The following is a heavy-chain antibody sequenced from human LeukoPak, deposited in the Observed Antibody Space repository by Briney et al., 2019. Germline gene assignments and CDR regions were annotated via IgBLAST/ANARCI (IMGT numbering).Heavy chain of an antibody. V-gene: IGHV1-69*04. CDR2: IIPILGIA. CDR3: VPAGASTER. J-gene: IGHJ4*02. D-gene: IGHD2-2*01. CDR1: GGTFSSYA. Sequence: SVKVSCKASGGTFSSYAISWVRQAPGQGLEWMGRIIPILGIANYAQKFQGRVTITADKSTSTAYTELSSLRSEDTAVYYCVPAGASTERWGQGTLVTVSS.